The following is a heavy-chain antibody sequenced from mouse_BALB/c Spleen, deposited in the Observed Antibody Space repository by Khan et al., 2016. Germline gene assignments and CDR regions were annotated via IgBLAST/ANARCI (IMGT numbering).Heavy chain of an antibody. J-gene: IGHJ4*01. V-gene: IGHV1-77*01. CDR3: ARSYYGYFAMDY. Sequence: QVQLQQSGTELPRPGASVKLSCKASGYTFTDYYLHWVKQRTGQGLEWIGEIFPGSGSTYYNEKFKGKASLTADTSSSAAYMQLSSLTSEDSVVYCCARSYYGYFAMDYWGHGASVTVSS. CDR2: IFPGSGST. CDR1: GYTFTDYY. D-gene: IGHD1-2*01.